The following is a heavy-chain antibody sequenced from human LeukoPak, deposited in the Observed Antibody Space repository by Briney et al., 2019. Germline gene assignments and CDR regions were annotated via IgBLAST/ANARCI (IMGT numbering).Heavy chain of an antibody. J-gene: IGHJ3*02. Sequence: AAVTVSCKASGYTFTGYYMHWVRQAPGQGLEWVGWINPNSGGTNYAQKFQGWVTMTRDTSISTAYMELSRLRSDDTAVYYCARETQDRHLVAVRGAFDIWGQGTMVTVSS. CDR2: INPNSGGT. CDR1: GYTFTGYY. V-gene: IGHV1-2*04. CDR3: ARETQDRHLVAVRGAFDI. D-gene: IGHD6-19*01.